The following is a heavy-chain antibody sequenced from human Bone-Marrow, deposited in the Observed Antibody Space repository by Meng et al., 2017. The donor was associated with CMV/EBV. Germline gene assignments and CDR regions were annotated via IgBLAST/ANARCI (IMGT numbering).Heavy chain of an antibody. J-gene: IGHJ3*02. CDR2: IRYDGSNK. CDR3: AKEGGVVPAAIPAGAFDI. D-gene: IGHD2-2*02. CDR1: RFTFSSYG. V-gene: IGHV3-30*02. Sequence: GGSLRLSCAASRFTFSSYGMHWVRQAPGKGLEWMAFIRYDGSNKYYADSVKGRFTISRDNSKNTLYLQMNSLGAEDTAVYYCAKEGGVVPAAIPAGAFDIWGQGTMVTVSS.